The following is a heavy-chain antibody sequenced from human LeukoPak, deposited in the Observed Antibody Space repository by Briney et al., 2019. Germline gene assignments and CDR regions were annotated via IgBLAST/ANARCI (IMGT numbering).Heavy chain of an antibody. CDR2: ISYDGSNK. Sequence: GGSLRLSCAASGFTFNKYAMHWVRQAPGKGLEWVAVISYDGSNKYYADSVKGRFTISRDNSKNTLYLQMNSLRAEDTAVFYCARDQGGATTIDYWGQGTLVTVSS. V-gene: IGHV3-30-3*01. CDR1: GFTFNKYA. D-gene: IGHD1-26*01. CDR3: ARDQGGATTIDY. J-gene: IGHJ4*02.